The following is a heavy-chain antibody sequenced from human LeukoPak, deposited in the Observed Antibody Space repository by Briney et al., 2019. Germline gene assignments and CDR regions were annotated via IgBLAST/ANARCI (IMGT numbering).Heavy chain of an antibody. Sequence: SETLSLTCAVYGGSFSGYYWSWIRQPPGKGLEWIGEINHSGSTNYNPSLKSRVTISVDKSKNQFSLKLSSVNAADTAVYCCARNMVGETTFDYWGQGTLVTVSS. D-gene: IGHD2/OR15-2a*01. CDR3: ARNMVGETTFDY. CDR2: INHSGST. J-gene: IGHJ4*02. CDR1: GGSFSGYY. V-gene: IGHV4-34*01.